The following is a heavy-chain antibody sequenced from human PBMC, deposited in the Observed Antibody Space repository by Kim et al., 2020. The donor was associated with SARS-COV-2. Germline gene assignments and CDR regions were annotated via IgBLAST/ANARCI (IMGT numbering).Heavy chain of an antibody. D-gene: IGHD6-19*01. J-gene: IGHJ4*02. CDR1: GFTFSNYA. CDR2: IRGSGGDT. CDR3: ARDFGRTTVAPTY. Sequence: GGSLRLSCAVSGFTFSNYAMSWVRQAPGKGLGWVSTIRGSGGDTFYAGSVRGRFSISRDNSENTLYLNMNSLRVEDTAVYYCARDFGRTTVAPTYWGQGTLVTVSS. V-gene: IGHV3-23*01.